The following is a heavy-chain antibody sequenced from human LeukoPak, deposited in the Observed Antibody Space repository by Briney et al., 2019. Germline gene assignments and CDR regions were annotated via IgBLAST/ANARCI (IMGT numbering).Heavy chain of an antibody. V-gene: IGHV3-48*01. J-gene: IGHJ3*02. CDR3: ARVGYYADDAFDI. CDR1: GFTFSSYS. Sequence: GGSLRLSCAASGFTFSSYSMNWVRQAPGKGLEWVSSISSSSSTMYYADSVKGRFTISRDNAKNSLYLQMNSLRAEDTAVYYCARVGYYADDAFDIWGQGTMVTVSS. D-gene: IGHD3-10*01. CDR2: ISSSSSTM.